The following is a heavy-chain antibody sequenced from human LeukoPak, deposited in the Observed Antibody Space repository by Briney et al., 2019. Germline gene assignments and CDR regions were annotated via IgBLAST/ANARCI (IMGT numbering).Heavy chain of an antibody. CDR1: GFTASSNY. Sequence: PGGSLRLSCAASGFTASSNYMSWVRQAPGKGLEWVSVIYSGGSTYYADSVKGRFTISRDDAKNSLYLQMNSLRAEDTAVYFCARDFGPRLYAFDVWGQGTMITVSS. V-gene: IGHV3-53*01. CDR3: ARDFGPRLYAFDV. CDR2: IYSGGST. J-gene: IGHJ3*01. D-gene: IGHD3-16*01.